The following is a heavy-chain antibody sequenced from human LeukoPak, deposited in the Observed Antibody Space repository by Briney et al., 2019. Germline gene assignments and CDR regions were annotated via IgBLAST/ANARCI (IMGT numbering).Heavy chain of an antibody. V-gene: IGHV1-2*02. D-gene: IGHD4-17*01. CDR2: INPNSGGT. CDR3: ARGSYGVYLLDY. J-gene: IGHJ4*02. Sequence: ASVKVSCKASGYTFTGYYMRWVRQAPGQGLEWMGWINPNSGGTNYAQKFQGRVTMTRDTSISTAYMELSRLRSDDTAVYYCARGSYGVYLLDYWGQGTLVTVSS. CDR1: GYTFTGYY.